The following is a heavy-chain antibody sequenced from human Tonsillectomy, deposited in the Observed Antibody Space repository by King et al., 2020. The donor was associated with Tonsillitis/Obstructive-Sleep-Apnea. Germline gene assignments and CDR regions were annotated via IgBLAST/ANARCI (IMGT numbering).Heavy chain of an antibody. Sequence: QAQLVQSGAEVKKPGASLKVSCKASGYTFTAYYIHWVRQAPGQGLEWMGRINPKYGDTNYAQNFQGRVTMTRDTSISTAYMELNRLRSDDTVVYYCAREGVNTALGTFDVWGQGTLVTVSS. CDR1: GYTFTAYY. D-gene: IGHD4-17*01. CDR3: AREGVNTALGTFDV. CDR2: INPKYGDT. V-gene: IGHV1-2*05. J-gene: IGHJ3*01.